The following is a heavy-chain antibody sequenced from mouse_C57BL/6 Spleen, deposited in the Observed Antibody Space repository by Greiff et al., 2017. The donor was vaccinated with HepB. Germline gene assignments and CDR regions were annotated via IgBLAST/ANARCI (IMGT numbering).Heavy chain of an antibody. J-gene: IGHJ3*01. Sequence: QVQLKESGAELARPGASVKLSCKASGYTFTSYGISWVKQRTGQGLEWIGEIYPRSGNTYYNEKFKGKATLTADKSSSTAYMELRSLTSEDSAVYFCARGADYYVFPLPYWGQGTLVTVSA. CDR1: GYTFTSYG. V-gene: IGHV1-81*01. D-gene: IGHD1-1*01. CDR3: ARGADYYVFPLPY. CDR2: IYPRSGNT.